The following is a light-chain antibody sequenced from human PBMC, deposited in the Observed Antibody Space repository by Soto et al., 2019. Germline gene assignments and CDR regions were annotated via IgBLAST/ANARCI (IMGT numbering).Light chain of an antibody. J-gene: IGKJ2*01. Sequence: EIVLTQSPGTLSLSPGERATLSCRASQSVGSNYLAWYQQKPGQAPRLLIYGASSGATGIPDRFSGSGSGTDFTLTISSLEPEDFAVYYCQQYGGSPRTFGQGTKLEIK. CDR3: QQYGGSPRT. V-gene: IGKV3-20*01. CDR2: GAS. CDR1: QSVGSNY.